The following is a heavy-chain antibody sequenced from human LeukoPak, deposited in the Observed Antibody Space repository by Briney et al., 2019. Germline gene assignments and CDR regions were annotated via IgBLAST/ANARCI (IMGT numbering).Heavy chain of an antibody. D-gene: IGHD2-2*01. CDR1: GGSISSSSYY. V-gene: IGHV4-39*01. CDR2: IYYSGST. Sequence: SVTLSLTCTVSGGSISSSSYYWGWHRQPPGKGLEWIGSIYYSGSTYYNPSLKSRVTISADTSKNQFSLKLSSETAADTAVYYCAIVVVPAAFDYWGQGTLVTVSS. J-gene: IGHJ4*02. CDR3: AIVVVPAAFDY.